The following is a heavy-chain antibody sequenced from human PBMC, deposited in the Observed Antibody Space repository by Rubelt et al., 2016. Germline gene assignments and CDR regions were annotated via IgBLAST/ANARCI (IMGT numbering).Heavy chain of an antibody. Sequence: IPILGIANYAQKFQGRVTITADKSTSTAYMELSSLRSEDTAGYYCARGGRNIVGAGDAFDIWGQGTMVTVSS. J-gene: IGHJ3*02. D-gene: IGHD1-26*01. V-gene: IGHV1-69*04. CDR3: ARGGRNIVGAGDAFDI. CDR2: IPILGIA.